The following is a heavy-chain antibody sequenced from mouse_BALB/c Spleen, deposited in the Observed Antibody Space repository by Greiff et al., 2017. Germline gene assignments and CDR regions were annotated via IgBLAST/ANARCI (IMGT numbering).Heavy chain of an antibody. D-gene: IGHD3-3*01. CDR2: IDPANGNT. CDR1: GFNIKDTY. CDR3: ARRANDPAWFAD. V-gene: IGHV14-3*02. Sequence: VQLQQSGAELVKPGASVKLSCSASGFNIKDTYMHWVKQRPEQGLEWIGRIDPANGNTKYDPTFQGKATITADTSSNTAYLQLSSLTSEDTAVYYCARRANDPAWFADWGQGTLVTVSA. J-gene: IGHJ3*01.